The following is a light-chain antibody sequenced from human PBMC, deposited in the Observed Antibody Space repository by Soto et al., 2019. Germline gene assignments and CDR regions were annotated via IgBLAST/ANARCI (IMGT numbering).Light chain of an antibody. J-gene: IGLJ1*01. V-gene: IGLV2-8*01. CDR2: EVS. CDR3: SSYGGYNNVV. Sequence: QSALTQPPSASGSPGQSVTISCTGASSDVGGYSYVSWYQQHPGKAPKLMIYEVSKRPSGVPDRFSGSKSGNTASLTVSGLQAEDEGTYYCSSYGGYNNVVFGTGTKVTVL. CDR1: SSDVGGYSY.